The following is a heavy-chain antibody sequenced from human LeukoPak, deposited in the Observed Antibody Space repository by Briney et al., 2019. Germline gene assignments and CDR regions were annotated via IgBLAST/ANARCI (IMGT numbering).Heavy chain of an antibody. V-gene: IGHV1-8*01. D-gene: IGHD3-10*01. J-gene: IGHJ4*02. CDR1: GYTFTSYD. Sequence: ASVKVSCKASGYTFTSYDINWVRQATGQGLEWMGWMNPNSGNTGYAQKFQGRVTMTRNTSISTAYMELSSLRSEDTAVYYCARGRPSYGSGSYYNEDYWGQGTLVTLSS. CDR3: ARGRPSYGSGSYYNEDY. CDR2: MNPNSGNT.